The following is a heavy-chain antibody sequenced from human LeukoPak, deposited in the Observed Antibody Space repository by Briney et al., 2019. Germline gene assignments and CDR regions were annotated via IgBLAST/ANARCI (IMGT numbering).Heavy chain of an antibody. CDR3: ARGVGATYGDYFDY. J-gene: IGHJ4*02. CDR1: GYTFTGYY. V-gene: IGHV1-2*02. CDR2: INPNSGGT. Sequence: ASVKVSCKASGYTFTGYYMHWVRQAPGQGLEWMGWINPNSGGTNYAQKFQDRVTMTRDTSISTAYMELSRLRSDDTAVYYCARGVGATYGDYFDYWGQGTLVTVSS. D-gene: IGHD1-26*01.